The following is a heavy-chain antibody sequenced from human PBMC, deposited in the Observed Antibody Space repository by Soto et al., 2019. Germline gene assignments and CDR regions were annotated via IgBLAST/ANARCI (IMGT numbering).Heavy chain of an antibody. CDR1: GFTFSSYA. CDR2: ISGSGGST. J-gene: IGHJ6*02. Sequence: GGSLRLSCAASGFTFSSYAMSWVRQAPGKGLEWVSAISGSGGSTYYADSVKGRFTISRDNSKNTLYLQMNSLRAEDTAVYYCAKDLRERALTYYDFWSGYPRDGMDVWGQGTTVTVSS. V-gene: IGHV3-23*01. D-gene: IGHD3-3*01. CDR3: AKDLRERALTYYDFWSGYPRDGMDV.